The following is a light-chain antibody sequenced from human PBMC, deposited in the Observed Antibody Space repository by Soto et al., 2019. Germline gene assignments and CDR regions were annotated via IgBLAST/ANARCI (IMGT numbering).Light chain of an antibody. CDR3: QQANSFPLT. CDR2: KAS. V-gene: IGKV1-5*03. J-gene: IGKJ4*01. Sequence: DIQMTQSPSTLSGSVGDRVTIPCRASQTISSWLAWYQQKPGKAPKLLIYKASTLKSGVPSRFSGSGSGTEFTLTISSLQPEDFATYYCQQANSFPLTFGGGTKVDIK. CDR1: QTISSW.